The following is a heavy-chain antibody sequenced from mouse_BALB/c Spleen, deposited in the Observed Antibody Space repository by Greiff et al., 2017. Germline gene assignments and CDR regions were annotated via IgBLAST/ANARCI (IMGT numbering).Heavy chain of an antibody. D-gene: IGHD2-3*01. CDR3: ARADDGYSPGAMDY. J-gene: IGHJ4*01. Sequence: EVQRVESGGGLVQPGGSRTLSCAASGFTFSSFGMHWVRQAPEKGLEWVAYISSGSSTIYYADTVKGRFTISRDNPNNTLFLQMTSLRSEDTAMYYCARADDGYSPGAMDYWGQGTSVTVSS. CDR1: GFTFSSFG. CDR2: ISSGSSTI. V-gene: IGHV5-17*02.